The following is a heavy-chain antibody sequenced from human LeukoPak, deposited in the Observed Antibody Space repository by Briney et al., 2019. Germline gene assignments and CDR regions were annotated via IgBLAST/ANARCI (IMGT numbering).Heavy chain of an antibody. V-gene: IGHV4-39*01. Sequence: PSETLSLTCTVSGGSISSSSYYWGWLRQPPGKGLDWIGSIYYSGSTYYNPSLKSRVTISVDTSKNQFSLKLSSVTAADTAVYYCARHSGGFGESIFDYWGQGTLVTVSS. CDR2: IYYSGST. D-gene: IGHD3-10*01. CDR3: ARHSGGFGESIFDY. CDR1: GGSISSSSYY. J-gene: IGHJ4*02.